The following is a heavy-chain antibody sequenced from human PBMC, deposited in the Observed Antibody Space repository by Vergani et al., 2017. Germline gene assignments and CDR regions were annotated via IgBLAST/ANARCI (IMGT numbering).Heavy chain of an antibody. CDR3: AKSASVSMSLPNWFES. V-gene: IGHV3-23*01. CDR1: GFSFKDYA. Sequence: EVRLLESGGDLLQSGESLKISCAASGFSFKDYAMSWVRQAPGKGLEWVSGISGTGGFTFYADSVKGRFTISRDNYKNTLYLQMSSLRADDTAVYYWAKSASVSMSLPNWFESWGQGTHVTVS. CDR2: ISGTGGFT. J-gene: IGHJ5*01.